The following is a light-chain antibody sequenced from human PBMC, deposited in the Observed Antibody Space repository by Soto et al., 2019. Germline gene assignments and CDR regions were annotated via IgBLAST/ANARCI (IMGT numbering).Light chain of an antibody. V-gene: IGLV2-14*01. J-gene: IGLJ1*01. CDR3: ISYTSSSTLYV. Sequence: QSALTQPASVSGSPGQSITISCTGTSSDVGGYNYVSWYQQHPGKAPKLMIYDVSNRTSGVYNRFSGSKSGNTASLTISGLQAEDEADYYCISYTSSSTLYVFGTGTKLTVL. CDR2: DVS. CDR1: SSDVGGYNY.